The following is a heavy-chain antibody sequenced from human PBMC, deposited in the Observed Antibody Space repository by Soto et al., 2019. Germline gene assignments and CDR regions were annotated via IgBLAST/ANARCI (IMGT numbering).Heavy chain of an antibody. CDR3: AREGGGSMVRGYNWFDP. D-gene: IGHD3-10*01. J-gene: IGHJ5*02. CDR1: GGSISSGGYS. Sequence: QLQLQESGSGLVKPSQTLSLTCAVSGGSISSGGYSWSWIRQPPGKGLEWIGYIYHSGSTYYNPSLKSRVTISVDRSKNQFSLKLSSVTAADTAVYYCAREGGGSMVRGYNWFDPWGQGTLVTVSS. V-gene: IGHV4-30-2*01. CDR2: IYHSGST.